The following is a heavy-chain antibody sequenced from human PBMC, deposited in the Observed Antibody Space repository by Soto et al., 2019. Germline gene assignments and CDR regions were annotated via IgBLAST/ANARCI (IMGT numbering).Heavy chain of an antibody. J-gene: IGHJ4*02. Sequence: DVELLESGGGLVQPGGSLRLSCAASGFSFISYAMRWVRQAPGKGLEWVSTISGSDGKTFYADSVKGRFSISRDTSKNMLYLQMNNLRGDDTAVYYCVRWSYLDYWGQGNRVTVSS. CDR3: VRWSYLDY. D-gene: IGHD3-3*01. V-gene: IGHV3-23*01. CDR1: GFSFISYA. CDR2: ISGSDGKT.